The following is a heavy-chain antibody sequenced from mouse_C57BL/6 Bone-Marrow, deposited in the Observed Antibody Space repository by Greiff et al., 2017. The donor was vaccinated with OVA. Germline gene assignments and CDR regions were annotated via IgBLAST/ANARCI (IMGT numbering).Heavy chain of an antibody. J-gene: IGHJ4*01. CDR2: IYPGDGDT. Sequence: QVQLQQSGPELVKPGASVKISCKASGYAFSSSWMNWVKQRPGKGLEWIGRIYPGDGDTNYNGKFKGKATLTADKSSSTAYMQLSSLTSEDSAVYFCARADYGSSYVRRDYWGQGTSVTVSS. CDR1: GYAFSSSW. CDR3: ARADYGSSYVRRDY. V-gene: IGHV1-82*01. D-gene: IGHD1-1*01.